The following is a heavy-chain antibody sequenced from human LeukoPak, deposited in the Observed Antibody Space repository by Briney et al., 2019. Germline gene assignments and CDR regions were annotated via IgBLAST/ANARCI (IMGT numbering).Heavy chain of an antibody. J-gene: IGHJ5*02. CDR1: GGSISSYY. CDR3: ARAGLWFGHNWFDP. Sequence: SETLSLTCTVSGGSISSYYWSWIRQPPGKGLEWIGYIYSSGSTNYNPSLKSRVTISVDTSKNQFSLKLSSVTAADTAVYYCARAGLWFGHNWFDPWGQGTLVTVSS. V-gene: IGHV4-59*12. D-gene: IGHD3-10*01. CDR2: IYSSGST.